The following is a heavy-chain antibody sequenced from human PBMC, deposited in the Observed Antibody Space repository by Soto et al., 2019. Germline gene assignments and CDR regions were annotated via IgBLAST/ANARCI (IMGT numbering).Heavy chain of an antibody. J-gene: IGHJ5*02. V-gene: IGHV1-69*01. CDR3: ARDRHYYDSSGQPENWFDR. Sequence: QVQLVQSGAEVKKPGSSVKVSCKASGGTFSSYAISWVRQAPGQGLEWMGGIIPIFGTANYAQKFQGRVTIPADASTSTDYMELSSLRSEDTAVYYCARDRHYYDSSGQPENWFDRWGQGTLVTVSS. CDR1: GGTFSSYA. CDR2: IIPIFGTA. D-gene: IGHD3-22*01.